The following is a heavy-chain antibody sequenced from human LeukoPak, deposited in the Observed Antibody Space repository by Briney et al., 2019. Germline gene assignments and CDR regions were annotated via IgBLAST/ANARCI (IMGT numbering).Heavy chain of an antibody. CDR3: GRDRSSSWSGGYYYYYMDV. D-gene: IGHD6-13*01. CDR2: MNPNSGNT. V-gene: IGHV1-8*02. Sequence: VASVKVSCKASGYTFTGYYMHWVRQAPGQGLEWMGWMNPNSGNTGYAQKFQGRVTMTRNTSISTVYMELSSLRSEDTAVYYCGRDRSSSWSGGYYYYYMDVWGKGTTVTVSS. J-gene: IGHJ6*03. CDR1: GYTFTGYY.